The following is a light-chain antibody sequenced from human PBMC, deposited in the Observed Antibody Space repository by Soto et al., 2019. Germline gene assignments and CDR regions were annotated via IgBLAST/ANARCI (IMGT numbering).Light chain of an antibody. CDR1: SSDFGSYNL. J-gene: IGLJ2*01. V-gene: IGLV2-14*02. CDR3: FSYRSTGILL. Sequence: QSVLTQPASVSGSPGQSITISCTGTSSDFGSYNLVSWYQLHPGTAPRLMIYEVSNRPSGVSTRFSGSKSGNTASLTISGLQAEDEADYYCFSYRSTGILLFGGGTKLTVL. CDR2: EVS.